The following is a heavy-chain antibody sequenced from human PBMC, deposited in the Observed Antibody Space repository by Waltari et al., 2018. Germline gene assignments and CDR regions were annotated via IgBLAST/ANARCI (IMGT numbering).Heavy chain of an antibody. CDR1: GGSISSYY. D-gene: IGHD3-22*01. Sequence: QVQLQESGPGLVKPSETLSLTCIVSGGSISSYYWSWIRQPAGKGLEWIGRIYTSGSTNYNPSLKSRVTMSVDTSKNQFSLKLSSVTAADTAVYYCAREREAYDSSGYYYYYYYMDVWGKGTTVTISS. CDR2: IYTSGST. V-gene: IGHV4-4*07. CDR3: AREREAYDSSGYYYYYYYMDV. J-gene: IGHJ6*03.